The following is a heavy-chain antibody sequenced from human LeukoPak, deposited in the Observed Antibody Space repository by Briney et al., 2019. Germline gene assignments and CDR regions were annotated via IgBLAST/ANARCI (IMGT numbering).Heavy chain of an antibody. CDR3: AREPAIYGDYVSDY. D-gene: IGHD4-17*01. Sequence: GGSLRLSCAASGFTFSSYSMNWVRQAPGKGLEWVSSISSSSSYIYYADSVKGRFTISRDNAKNSLYLQMNSLRAEDTAVYYCAREPAIYGDYVSDYWGQGTLVTVSS. J-gene: IGHJ4*02. CDR2: ISSSSSYI. CDR1: GFTFSSYS. V-gene: IGHV3-21*01.